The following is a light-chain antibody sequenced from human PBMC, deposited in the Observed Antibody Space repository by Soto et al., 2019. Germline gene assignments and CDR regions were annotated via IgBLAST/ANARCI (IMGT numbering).Light chain of an antibody. V-gene: IGKV1-8*01. CDR3: QHYNNWPFT. J-gene: IGKJ2*01. CDR1: QGISSY. Sequence: AIRMTQSPSSFSASTGDRVTITCRASQGISSYLAWYQQKPGKAPKLLIYAASTLQSGVPSRFSGSGSGTDFTLTISCLQSEDFAVYYCQHYNNWPFTFGQGTKLEI. CDR2: AAS.